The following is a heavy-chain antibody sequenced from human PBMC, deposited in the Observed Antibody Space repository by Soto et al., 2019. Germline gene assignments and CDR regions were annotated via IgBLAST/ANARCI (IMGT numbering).Heavy chain of an antibody. D-gene: IGHD1-1*01. J-gene: IGHJ4*02. CDR2: INHSGST. CDR1: GGSFSDYY. CDR3: ARGRWVEDTFYRVFYFDY. V-gene: IGHV4-34*01. Sequence: SETLSLTCAVYGGSFSDYYWNWIRQPPEKGLEWIGEINHSGSTNYNPSLKSRVTISVDTSKNQFSLKLSSVTAADTAVYYCARGRWVEDTFYRVFYFDYWGQGDLVTVSS.